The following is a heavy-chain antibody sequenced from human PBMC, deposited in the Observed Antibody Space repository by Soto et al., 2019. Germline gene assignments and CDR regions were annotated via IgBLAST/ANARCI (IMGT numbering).Heavy chain of an antibody. V-gene: IGHV1-69*02. CDR1: GGTFSSYT. CDR2: IIPILGIA. J-gene: IGHJ4*02. D-gene: IGHD6-25*01. Sequence: EASVKVSCKASGGTFSSYTISWVRQAPGQGLEWMGRIIPILGIANYAQKFQGRVTITADKSTSTAYMELSSLRSEDTAVYYCARSLAAYGPGGYWGQGTLVTVSS. CDR3: ARSLAAYGPGGY.